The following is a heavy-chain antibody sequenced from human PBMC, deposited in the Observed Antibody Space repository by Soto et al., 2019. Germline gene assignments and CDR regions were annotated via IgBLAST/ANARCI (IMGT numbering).Heavy chain of an antibody. V-gene: IGHV3-23*01. CDR3: ASHDYGDYVYYFDY. D-gene: IGHD4-17*01. Sequence: GGSLRLSCAASGFTFSSYAMSWVRQAPGKGLEWVSAISGSGGSTYYADSVKGRLTIPRDNSKNTLYLQMNSLRAEDTAVYYCASHDYGDYVYYFDYWGQGTLVTVSS. J-gene: IGHJ4*02. CDR1: GFTFSSYA. CDR2: ISGSGGST.